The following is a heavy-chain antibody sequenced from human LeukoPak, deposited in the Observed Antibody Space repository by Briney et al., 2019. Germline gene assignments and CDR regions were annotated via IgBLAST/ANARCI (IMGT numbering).Heavy chain of an antibody. V-gene: IGHV1-8*02. CDR2: MNPYSGNA. CDR3: AGEVFSLYRGTTPSFDS. J-gene: IGHJ4*02. CDR1: GYTFVSYD. D-gene: IGHD1-14*01. Sequence: ASVKVSCKTSGYTFVSYDINWVRQAPGQGLEWMGWMNPYSGNAGYAETFQGRVTLTRNTSINTAYMEMNGLTNEDTAVYYCAGEVFSLYRGTTPSFDSWGPGALVTVSS.